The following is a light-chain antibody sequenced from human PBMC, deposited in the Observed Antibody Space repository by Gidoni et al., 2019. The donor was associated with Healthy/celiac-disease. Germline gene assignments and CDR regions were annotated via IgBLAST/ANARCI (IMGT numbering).Light chain of an antibody. CDR1: QSVRSY. CDR2: DAS. Sequence: VLTQSPATLSLSPGERATLSCRASQSVRSYLAWYQQKPGQAPRLLIYDASNRATGIPARLSGSGSGTDFTLTSSSLEPEDVAVYYCQQRSNWPPWTFGQGTKVEIK. J-gene: IGKJ1*01. V-gene: IGKV3-11*01. CDR3: QQRSNWPPWT.